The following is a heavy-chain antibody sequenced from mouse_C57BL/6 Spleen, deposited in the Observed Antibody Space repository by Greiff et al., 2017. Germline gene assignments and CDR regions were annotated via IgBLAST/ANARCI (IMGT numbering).Heavy chain of an antibody. J-gene: IGHJ2*01. D-gene: IGHD2-2*01. CDR2: IYPGSGST. CDR3: ARSCYYCGNDGGSFDD. Sequence: QVQLQQSGAELAKPGASVKLSCKASGYTFTSYGISWVKQRPGQGLEWIGEIYPGSGSTNYNEKFKSKATLTADTSSSTAYMQLSSLTSEDSAVYCCARSCYYCGNDGGSFDDWGQGTTLTVSS. CDR1: GYTFTSYG. V-gene: IGHV1-55*01.